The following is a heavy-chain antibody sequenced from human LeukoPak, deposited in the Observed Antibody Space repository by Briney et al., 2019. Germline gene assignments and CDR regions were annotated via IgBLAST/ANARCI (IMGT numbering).Heavy chain of an antibody. D-gene: IGHD2-8*01. CDR3: ARGRGTRWFDP. CDR1: GGSFSGYY. Sequence: SETLSLTCAVYGGSFSGYYWSWIRQPPGKGLEWIGEINHSGSTNYNPSLKSRVTISVDTSKNQFSLELSSVTAADTAVYYCARGRGTRWFDPWGQGTLVTVSS. CDR2: INHSGST. V-gene: IGHV4-34*01. J-gene: IGHJ5*02.